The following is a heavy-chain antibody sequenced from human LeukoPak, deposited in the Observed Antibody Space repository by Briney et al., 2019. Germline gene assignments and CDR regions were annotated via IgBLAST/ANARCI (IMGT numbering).Heavy chain of an antibody. CDR3: ARTPRYCSGGSCYSIYFQH. CDR2: IKQDGSEK. D-gene: IGHD2-15*01. V-gene: IGHV3-7*01. Sequence: GGSLRLSCAASGFNFNTYTMNWVRQAPGKGLEWVANIKQDGSEKYYVDSVKGRFTISRDNAKNSLYLQMNSLRAEDTAVYYCARTPRYCSGGSCYSIYFQHWGQGTLVTVSS. CDR1: GFNFNTYT. J-gene: IGHJ1*01.